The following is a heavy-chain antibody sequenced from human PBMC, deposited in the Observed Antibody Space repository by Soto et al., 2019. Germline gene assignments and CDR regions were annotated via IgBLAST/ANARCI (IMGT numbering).Heavy chain of an antibody. CDR3: ARDSTRRGACDI. J-gene: IGHJ3*02. D-gene: IGHD2-2*01. Sequence: ETLSLTCSVYNGSFSVYYWTWFRQPPGKGLEWIGEINHSGSTNYNPSLKSRVTISVDTSKNQFSLKLSSVTAADTAVYYCARDSTRRGACDIWGQGTMVTV. V-gene: IGHV4-34*01. CDR1: NGSFSVYY. CDR2: INHSGST.